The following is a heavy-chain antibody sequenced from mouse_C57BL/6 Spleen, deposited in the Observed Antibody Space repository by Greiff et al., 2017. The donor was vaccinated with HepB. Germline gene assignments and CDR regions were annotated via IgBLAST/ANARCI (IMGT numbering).Heavy chain of an antibody. Sequence: VQLQQPGAELVKPGASVKLSCKASGYTFTSYWMHWVKQRPGQGLEWIGMIHPNSGSTNYNEKFKSKATLTVDKSSSTAYMQLSSLTSEDSAVYYCARTSFTTGAKGYYFDYWGQGTTLTVSS. J-gene: IGHJ2*01. CDR2: IHPNSGST. D-gene: IGHD1-1*01. CDR1: GYTFTSYW. CDR3: ARTSFTTGAKGYYFDY. V-gene: IGHV1-64*01.